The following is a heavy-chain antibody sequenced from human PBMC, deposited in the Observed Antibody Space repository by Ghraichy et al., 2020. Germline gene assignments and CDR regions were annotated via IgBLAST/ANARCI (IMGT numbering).Heavy chain of an antibody. CDR1: GYSISSGYF. Sequence: SQTLSLTCTVSGYSISSGYFWGWIRQPPGKGLECIQTIDHSGNTSSYPSLKSRVTISVDTSQNEFSLQLRYVTGADTAVYYCARIEARLDYYYGWDVWGQGTTGTVSS. V-gene: IGHV4-38-2*02. D-gene: IGHD6-19*01. CDR2: IDHSGNT. CDR3: ARIEARLDYYYGWDV. J-gene: IGHJ6*02.